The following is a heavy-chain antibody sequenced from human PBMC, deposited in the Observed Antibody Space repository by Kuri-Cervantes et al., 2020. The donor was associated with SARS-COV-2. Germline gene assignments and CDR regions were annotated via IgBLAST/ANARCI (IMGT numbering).Heavy chain of an antibody. Sequence: GESLKISCAASGFTFSSYAMHWVRQAPGKGPEWVAVISYDGSNKYYADSVKGRFTISRDNSKNTLYRQMNSLRAEDTAVYYCARDAYSSSWYYYYYGMDVWGQGTTVTVSS. V-gene: IGHV3-30-3*01. CDR3: ARDAYSSSWYYYYYGMDV. CDR2: ISYDGSNK. D-gene: IGHD6-13*01. J-gene: IGHJ6*02. CDR1: GFTFSSYA.